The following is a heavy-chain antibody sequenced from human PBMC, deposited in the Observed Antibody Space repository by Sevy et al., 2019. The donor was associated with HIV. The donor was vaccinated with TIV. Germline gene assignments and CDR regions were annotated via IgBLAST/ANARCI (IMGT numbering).Heavy chain of an antibody. CDR1: GGSISSGGYY. J-gene: IGHJ3*02. D-gene: IGHD3-22*01. CDR3: AGTHDSSGSAFDI. CDR2: FYYSGST. V-gene: IGHV4-31*03. Sequence: LSLTCTVSGGSISSGGYYWSWIRQHPGKGLEWIGYFYYSGSTYYNPSLKSRVTISGDTSKIQFSLRLSSVTVADTAVYYCAGTHDSSGSAFDIWGQGTMVTVSS.